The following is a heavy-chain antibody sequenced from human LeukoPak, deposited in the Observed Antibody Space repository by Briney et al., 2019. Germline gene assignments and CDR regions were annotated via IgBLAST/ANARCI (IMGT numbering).Heavy chain of an antibody. D-gene: IGHD2-21*02. Sequence: SETLSLTCAVYGGSFNGYYWTWIRQPPGKGLEWIGYIYYSGSTNYNPSLKSRVTISVDTSKNQFSLKLSSVTAADTAVYYCARVVVTAIGPGLFDYWGQGTLVTVSS. V-gene: IGHV4-59*01. CDR1: GGSFNGYY. CDR3: ARVVVTAIGPGLFDY. CDR2: IYYSGST. J-gene: IGHJ4*02.